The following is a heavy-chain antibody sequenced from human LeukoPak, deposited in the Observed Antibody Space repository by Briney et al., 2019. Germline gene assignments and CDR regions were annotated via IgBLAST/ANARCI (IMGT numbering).Heavy chain of an antibody. J-gene: IGHJ4*02. D-gene: IGHD6-19*01. Sequence: ASVKVSCKASGYTFTGYYMHWVRQAPGQGLEWMGWINPNSGGTNYAQKFQGRVTMTRDTSISTAYMELSRLRSDDTAVYYCARVGSGWYILYYFDYWGQGTLVTVPS. V-gene: IGHV1-2*02. CDR2: INPNSGGT. CDR1: GYTFTGYY. CDR3: ARVGSGWYILYYFDY.